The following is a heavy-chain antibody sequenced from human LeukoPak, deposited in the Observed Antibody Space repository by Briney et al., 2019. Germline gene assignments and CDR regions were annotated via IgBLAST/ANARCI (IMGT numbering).Heavy chain of an antibody. CDR1: GYTFTNYG. CDR2: ISSYNANT. J-gene: IGHJ4*02. CDR3: ARGIFALDY. Sequence: ASVKVSCKTSGYTFTNYGITWVRQAPGQGLEWMGWISSYNANTKYAEKFQGRISVTTDTSTSTAYMELTSLRSDDTAVHYCARGIFALDYWGQGTLVTVSS. D-gene: IGHD3-3*02. V-gene: IGHV1-18*01.